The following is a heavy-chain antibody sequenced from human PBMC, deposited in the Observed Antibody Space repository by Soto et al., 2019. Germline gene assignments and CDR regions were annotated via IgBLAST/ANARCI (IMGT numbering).Heavy chain of an antibody. Sequence: QVQLVQSGAEVKKPGASVKVSCKASGYTFTSYDINWVRQATGQGLEWMGWMNPNSGNTGYAQKFQGRVTMTRNTSISTAYMELSSLGSEDTAVYYCARGYSSSWYPGYYSYGMDVWGQGTTVTVSS. V-gene: IGHV1-8*01. D-gene: IGHD6-13*01. CDR2: MNPNSGNT. CDR1: GYTFTSYD. CDR3: ARGYSSSWYPGYYSYGMDV. J-gene: IGHJ6*02.